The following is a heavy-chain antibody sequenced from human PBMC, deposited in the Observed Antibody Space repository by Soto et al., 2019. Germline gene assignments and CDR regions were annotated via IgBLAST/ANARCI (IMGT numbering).Heavy chain of an antibody. CDR1: GFTVSSNY. Sequence: EVRLVESGGGLVQPGGSLRLSCAASGFTVSSNYMTWVRQAPGKGLEWVSLVYSGGATHYAASVKGRFTISTHSSQNTLFLQMNSRRTEDPATYSCVRGRYGSEIHWGQGTKVTVSS. V-gene: IGHV3-53*04. CDR2: VYSGGAT. D-gene: IGHD3-10*01. CDR3: VRGRYGSEIH. J-gene: IGHJ4*02.